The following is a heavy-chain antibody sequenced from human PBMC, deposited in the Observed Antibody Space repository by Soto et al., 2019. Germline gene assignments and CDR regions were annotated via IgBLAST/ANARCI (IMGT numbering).Heavy chain of an antibody. V-gene: IGHV2-5*02. CDR1: GFSLTTSEVG. CDR2: VYWDDNK. J-gene: IGHJ4*01. D-gene: IGHD1-26*01. CDR3: VHASGAVNSPYFDY. Sequence: SGPTLVNPTQTLTLTCTFSGFSLTTSEVGVGWIRQPPGKALEWLALVYWDDNKFYRPSLKSRLTITKDTSKNQVVLTMTNMEPLDTATYYCVHASGAVNSPYFDYWGKGTLVTVS.